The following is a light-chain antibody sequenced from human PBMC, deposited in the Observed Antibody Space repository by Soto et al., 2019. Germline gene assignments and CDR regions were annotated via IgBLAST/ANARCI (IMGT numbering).Light chain of an antibody. CDR3: QQSGRSPYN. V-gene: IGKV3-20*01. J-gene: IGKJ2*01. CDR2: AAS. Sequence: EIVLTQSPGTLSLSPGERATLSCRASQSFSSSYLAWYQQKPGQAPRRLIYAASSRATGIPDRFSGSVSGTDFTLTISRLEPEDFAVYYCQQSGRSPYNFGHGSKLEIK. CDR1: QSFSSSY.